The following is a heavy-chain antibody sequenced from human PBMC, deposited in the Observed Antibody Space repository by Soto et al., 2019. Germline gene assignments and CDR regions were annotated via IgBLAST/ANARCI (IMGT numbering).Heavy chain of an antibody. CDR2: ISPSSGNT. V-gene: IGHV1-2*02. CDR1: GYTFTDYS. J-gene: IGHJ4*02. Sequence: QVQLVQSGAEVKKPGASVKVSCKASGYTFTDYSMHWVRQAPGQGLEWMGWISPSSGNTIYAQKFQGRVTMTRDTSISTAYMELSRLRSDDTAVYYCVRERHNGSYKDFDNWGQGTLVTVSS. D-gene: IGHD1-26*01. CDR3: VRERHNGSYKDFDN.